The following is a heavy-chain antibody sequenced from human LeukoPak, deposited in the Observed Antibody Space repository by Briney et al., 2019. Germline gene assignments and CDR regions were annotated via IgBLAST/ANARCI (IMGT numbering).Heavy chain of an antibody. CDR1: GFTFSSYA. D-gene: IGHD6-13*01. CDR3: ARSIAAPGTWYFDY. Sequence: QPGGSLRLSCAASGFTFSSYAIHWVRQAPGEGLEWVAVISYDGSSKFYADSVKGRFTISRDNSKNTLYLQMNSLRAEDTAVYYCARSIAAPGTWYFDYWGQGTLVTVSS. CDR2: ISYDGSSK. V-gene: IGHV3-30-3*01. J-gene: IGHJ4*02.